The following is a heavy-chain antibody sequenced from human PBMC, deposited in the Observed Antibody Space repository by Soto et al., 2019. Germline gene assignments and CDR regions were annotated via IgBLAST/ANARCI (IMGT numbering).Heavy chain of an antibody. D-gene: IGHD3-22*01. CDR1: GFPFTSSA. J-gene: IGHJ5*02. CDR3: AADSMIVEVPQFDP. CDR2: IVVGSGNT. Sequence: TSALVSSKASGFPFTSSAVQWVRQARGQSLEWIGWIVVGSGNTNYAQKSQERVTITRDMSTSTAYMELSSLRSDDTAVYYCAADSMIVEVPQFDP. V-gene: IGHV1-58*01.